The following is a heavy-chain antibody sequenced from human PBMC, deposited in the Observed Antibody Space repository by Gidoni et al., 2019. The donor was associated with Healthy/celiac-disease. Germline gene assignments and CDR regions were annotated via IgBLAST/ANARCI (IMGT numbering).Heavy chain of an antibody. CDR3: ARMGDSGYDYGAFAI. V-gene: IGHV4-4*07. CDR1: GGASSSYY. Sequence: QVQLQESGPGLVKPSETLSLTCTVSGGASSSYYWSWIRQPAGKGLEWIGRIYTSGSTNYNPSLKSRVTMSVDTSKNQFSLKLSSVTAADTAVYYCARMGDSGYDYGAFAIWGQGTMVTVSS. D-gene: IGHD5-12*01. J-gene: IGHJ3*02. CDR2: IYTSGST.